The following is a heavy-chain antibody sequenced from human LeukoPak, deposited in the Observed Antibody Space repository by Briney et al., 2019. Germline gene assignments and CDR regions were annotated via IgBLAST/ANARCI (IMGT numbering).Heavy chain of an antibody. CDR3: ARGAGYSSSWYAV. CDR1: GDSISSYY. Sequence: SETLSLTCTVPGDSISSYYWSWIRQPPGKGLEWIGYIYYSGSTNYNPSLKSRVTISVDTSKNQFSLKLSSVTAADTAVYYCARGAGYSSSWYAVWGQGTLVTVSS. D-gene: IGHD6-13*01. J-gene: IGHJ4*02. CDR2: IYYSGST. V-gene: IGHV4-59*01.